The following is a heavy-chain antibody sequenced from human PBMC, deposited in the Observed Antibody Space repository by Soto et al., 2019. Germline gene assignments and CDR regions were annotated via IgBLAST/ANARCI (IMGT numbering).Heavy chain of an antibody. V-gene: IGHV2-5*02. J-gene: IGHJ6*02. CDR1: GFLLCTSGVG. CDR3: ALRRCGRDCLQSYPFRYYYGMDV. CDR2: LYWDDNK. Sequence: QITLKESGPTLVKPTQNLTLTCTLCGFLLCTSGVGVGCIRQPPGKALEWLQLLYWDDNKRYSPYLKSRLTITKDTSKNQVVLPMTNMDPVDTATYYFALRRCGRDCLQSYPFRYYYGMDVWGQGTPVTVSS. D-gene: IGHD2-21*02.